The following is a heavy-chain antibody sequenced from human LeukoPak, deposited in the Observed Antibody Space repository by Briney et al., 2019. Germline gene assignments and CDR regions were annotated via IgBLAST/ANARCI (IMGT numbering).Heavy chain of an antibody. CDR1: GFTFNRDT. CDR3: ATGTSITVADMWGVGYYSYYMDV. D-gene: IGHD6-19*01. CDR2: ISSSSSYI. Sequence: GGSLRLSCAASGFTFNRDTMNWVRQAPGKGLEWVSSISSSSSYIYYADSVKGRFTISRDNAKNSLYLQMNSLRVEDTAVYYCATGTSITVADMWGVGYYSYYMDVWGKGTTVTVSS. J-gene: IGHJ6*03. V-gene: IGHV3-21*01.